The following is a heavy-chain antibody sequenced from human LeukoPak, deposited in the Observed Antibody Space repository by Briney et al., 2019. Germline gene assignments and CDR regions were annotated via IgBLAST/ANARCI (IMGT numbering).Heavy chain of an antibody. D-gene: IGHD6-13*01. V-gene: IGHV5-51*01. CDR1: GYSFTSYW. Sequence: GESLKISCKGSGYSFTSYWIGWVRQMPGKGLECMGIIYPGDSDTRYSPSFQGQVTISADKSISTAYLQWSSLKASDTAMYYCASSPRGRHGSSWYLSGWGQGTLVTVSS. J-gene: IGHJ4*02. CDR2: IYPGDSDT. CDR3: ASSPRGRHGSSWYLSG.